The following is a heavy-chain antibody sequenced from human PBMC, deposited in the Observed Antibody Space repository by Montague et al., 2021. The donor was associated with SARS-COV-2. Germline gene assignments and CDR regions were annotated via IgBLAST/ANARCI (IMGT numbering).Heavy chain of an antibody. CDR1: GFTFSAYW. V-gene: IGHV3-7*03. J-gene: IGHJ4*02. Sequence: SLRLSCAASGFTFSAYWMTWVRQAPGKGLEWVASIGQDGSEESSVDSVKGRFTISRDNAKSSLYLQMNSLRAEDTAVFYCARVVSNGWTFDYWGQGTLVTVSS. CDR3: ARVVSNGWTFDY. D-gene: IGHD6-19*01. CDR2: IGQDGSEE.